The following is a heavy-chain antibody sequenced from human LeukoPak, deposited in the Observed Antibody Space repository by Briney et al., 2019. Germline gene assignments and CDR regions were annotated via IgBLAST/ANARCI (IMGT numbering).Heavy chain of an antibody. D-gene: IGHD6-13*01. V-gene: IGHV4-39*01. Sequence: SETLSLTCTVSGGSISSSSYYWGWIRQPPGKGLEWIGSIYYSGSTYYNPPLKSRVTIFVDTSKNQFSLKLSSVTAADTAVYYCARQGGSSWNNRFDPWGQGTLVTVSS. CDR1: GGSISSSSYY. CDR3: ARQGGSSWNNRFDP. J-gene: IGHJ5*02. CDR2: IYYSGST.